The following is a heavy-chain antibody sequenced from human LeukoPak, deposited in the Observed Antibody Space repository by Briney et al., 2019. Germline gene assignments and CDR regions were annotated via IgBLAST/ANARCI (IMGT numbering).Heavy chain of an antibody. D-gene: IGHD6-19*01. CDR2: ISYDGSNK. Sequence: PGGSLRLSCAASGFTFSSYAMSWVRQAPGKGLEWVAVISYDGSNKYYADSVKGRFTISRDNSKNTLYLQMNSLRAEDTAVYYCAAWLVGYYYYGMDVWGQGTTVTVSS. V-gene: IGHV3-30-3*01. CDR3: AAWLVGYYYYGMDV. J-gene: IGHJ6*02. CDR1: GFTFSSYA.